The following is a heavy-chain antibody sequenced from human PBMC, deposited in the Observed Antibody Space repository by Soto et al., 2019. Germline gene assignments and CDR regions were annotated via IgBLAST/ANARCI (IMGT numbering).Heavy chain of an antibody. J-gene: IGHJ4*02. CDR1: GGSISSYY. D-gene: IGHD1-26*01. CDR2: IYYSGDT. CDR3: GRHGMWGLHYYCDY. V-gene: IGHV4-59*08. Sequence: QVQLQESGPGLVKPSETLSLTCTVSGGSISSYYWSWIRQPPGKGLEWIAYIYYSGDTNYNPSLRGRVRESVDTCRTRLARKRSSGTAADTAVYYCGRHGMWGLHYYCDYWGQGTLVTVSS.